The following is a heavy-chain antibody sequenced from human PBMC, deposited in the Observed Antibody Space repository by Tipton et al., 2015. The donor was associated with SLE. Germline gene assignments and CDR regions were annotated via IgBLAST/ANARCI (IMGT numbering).Heavy chain of an antibody. Sequence: TLSLTCAVYGGSISAYYWSWIRQPPGKGLEWIGEISHTGSTNFNPSLKSRVAISADTSKRQFSLKLSSVTAADTAVYYCARYTVGTMEDPWGQGILVTVSS. J-gene: IGHJ5*02. V-gene: IGHV4-34*01. D-gene: IGHD4-11*01. CDR2: ISHTGST. CDR3: ARYTVGTMEDP. CDR1: GGSISAYY.